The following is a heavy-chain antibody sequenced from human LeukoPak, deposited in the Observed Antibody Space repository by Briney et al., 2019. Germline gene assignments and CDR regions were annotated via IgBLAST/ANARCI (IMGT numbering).Heavy chain of an antibody. Sequence: HAGGSLRLSCAASGFTFSSYSMNWVRQAPGKGLEWVSYISSSSSTIYYADSVKGRFTISRDNAKNSLYLQMNSLRAEDTAVYYCAREGSSGWSHFDYWGQGTLVTVSS. CDR1: GFTFSSYS. D-gene: IGHD6-19*01. CDR3: AREGSSGWSHFDY. CDR2: ISSSSSTI. J-gene: IGHJ4*02. V-gene: IGHV3-48*04.